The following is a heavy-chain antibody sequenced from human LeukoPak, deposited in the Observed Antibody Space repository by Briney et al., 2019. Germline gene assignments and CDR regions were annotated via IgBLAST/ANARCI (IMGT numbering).Heavy chain of an antibody. CDR2: IYYSGST. D-gene: IGHD3-3*01. J-gene: IGHJ6*03. V-gene: IGHV4-59*01. CDR1: GGSISSYY. Sequence: SETLSLTCTVSGGSISSYYWRWIRQPPGKGLEWIGYIYYSGSTNYNPSLKSRVTISVDTSKNQFSLKLSSVTAADTAVYYCASAQSQYYDFWSGYFAPVDYYYYYYMDVWGKGTTVTVSS. CDR3: ASAQSQYYDFWSGYFAPVDYYYYYYMDV.